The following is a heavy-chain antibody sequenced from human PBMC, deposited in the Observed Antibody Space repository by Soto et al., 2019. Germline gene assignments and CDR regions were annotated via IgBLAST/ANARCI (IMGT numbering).Heavy chain of an antibody. J-gene: IGHJ3*02. CDR1: GGSISSSSYY. D-gene: IGHD6-13*01. Sequence: SETLSLTCTVSGGSISSSSYYWGWIRQPPGKGLEWIGSIYYSGSTYYNPSLKSRVTISVDTSKNQFSLKLSSVTAADTAVYYCARDLSGPEAGDARDAFDIWGQGTMVTVSS. V-gene: IGHV4-39*07. CDR2: IYYSGST. CDR3: ARDLSGPEAGDARDAFDI.